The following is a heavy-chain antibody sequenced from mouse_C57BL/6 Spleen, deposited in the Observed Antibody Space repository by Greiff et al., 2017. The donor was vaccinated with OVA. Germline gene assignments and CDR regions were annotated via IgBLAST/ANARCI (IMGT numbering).Heavy chain of an antibody. J-gene: IGHJ4*01. Sequence: VQLQQSGAELARPGASVKLSCKASGYTFTSYGISWVKQRTGQGLEWIGEIYPRSGNTYYNEKFKGKATLTADKSSSTAYMELRSLTSEDSAVYFCARSGEYDGGNAMDYWGQGTSVTVSS. D-gene: IGHD2-14*01. CDR2: IYPRSGNT. CDR1: GYTFTSYG. CDR3: ARSGEYDGGNAMDY. V-gene: IGHV1-81*01.